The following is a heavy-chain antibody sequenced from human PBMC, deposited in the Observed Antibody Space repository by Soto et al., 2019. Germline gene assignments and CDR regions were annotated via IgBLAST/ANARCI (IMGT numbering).Heavy chain of an antibody. CDR2: ISSSGSTI. CDR1: GFTFSSYE. D-gene: IGHD6-13*01. CDR3: ARVAGYPDY. J-gene: IGHJ4*02. Sequence: GGSLRLACAASGFTFSSYEMNWVRQAPGKGLEWVSYISSSGSTIYYADSVKGRFTISRDNAKNSLYLQMNSLRAEDTAVYYCARVAGYPDYWGQGTLVTVSS. V-gene: IGHV3-48*03.